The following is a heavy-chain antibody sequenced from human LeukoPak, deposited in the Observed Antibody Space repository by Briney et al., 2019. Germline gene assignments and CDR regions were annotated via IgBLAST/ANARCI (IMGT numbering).Heavy chain of an antibody. D-gene: IGHD3-3*01. J-gene: IGHJ4*02. Sequence: ASVKVSCKASGYTCTGHYIHWVRQAPGQGLEWMGWINPNGGGTVYAQNFQGRVTMTRDTSITTAYMELSRLRSDHTAVYYCARGGGTVSGVINDWGQGTLVTVSS. V-gene: IGHV1-2*02. CDR2: INPNGGGT. CDR3: ARGGGTVSGVIND. CDR1: GYTCTGHY.